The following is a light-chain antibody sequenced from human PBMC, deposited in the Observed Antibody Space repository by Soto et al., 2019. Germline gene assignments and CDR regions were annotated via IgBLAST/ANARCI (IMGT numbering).Light chain of an antibody. V-gene: IGLV1-40*01. Sequence: QSVLTQPPSVSGAPGQRVTLSCTGSSSNIGAGYYVHWYQQLPGTAPKLLIYGNSNRPAGVPDRFSGSKSGTSASLAITGLQAEDEADYYCQSYDSSHVVFGGGTKLTVL. J-gene: IGLJ2*01. CDR1: SSNIGAGYY. CDR3: QSYDSSHVV. CDR2: GNS.